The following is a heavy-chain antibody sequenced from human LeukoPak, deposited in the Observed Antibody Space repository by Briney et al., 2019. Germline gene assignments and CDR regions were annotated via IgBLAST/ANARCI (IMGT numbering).Heavy chain of an antibody. D-gene: IGHD6-19*01. J-gene: IGHJ6*03. V-gene: IGHV4-34*01. CDR3: ARGTADSSGPPEYYYYYMDV. Sequence: SETLFLTCAVYGGSFSGYYWSWIRQPPGKGLEWIGEINHSGSTNYNPSLKSRVTISVDTSENQFSLKLSSVTAADTAVYYCARGTADSSGPPEYYYYYMDVWGKGTTVTVSS. CDR2: INHSGST. CDR1: GGSFSGYY.